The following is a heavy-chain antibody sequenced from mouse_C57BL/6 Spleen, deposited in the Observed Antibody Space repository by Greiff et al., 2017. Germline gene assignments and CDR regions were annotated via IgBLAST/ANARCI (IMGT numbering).Heavy chain of an antibody. CDR1: GYTFTSYW. CDR3: ARSAAQGYFDY. J-gene: IGHJ2*01. CDR2: IDPNSGGT. D-gene: IGHD3-2*02. Sequence: QVQLQQPGAELVKPGASVKLSCKASGYTFTSYWMHWVKQRPGRGLESIGRIDPNSGGTKYNEKFKSKATLTVDKPSSTAYMQLSSLTSEDSAVYYCARSAAQGYFDYWGQGTTLTVSS. V-gene: IGHV1-72*01.